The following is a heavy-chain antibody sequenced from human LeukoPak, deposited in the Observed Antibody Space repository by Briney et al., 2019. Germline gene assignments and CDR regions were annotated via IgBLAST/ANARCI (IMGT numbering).Heavy chain of an antibody. V-gene: IGHV3-23*01. CDR1: GFTFSSYA. CDR3: AKDFYDSSGRTFLEDDAFDI. J-gene: IGHJ3*02. D-gene: IGHD3-22*01. Sequence: SGGSLRLSCAASGFTFSSYAMSWVRQAPGKGLEWVSAISGSGGSTYYADSVKGRFTISRDNSKNTLYLQMNSLRAEDTAVYYCAKDFYDSSGRTFLEDDAFDIWGQGTMVTVSS. CDR2: ISGSGGST.